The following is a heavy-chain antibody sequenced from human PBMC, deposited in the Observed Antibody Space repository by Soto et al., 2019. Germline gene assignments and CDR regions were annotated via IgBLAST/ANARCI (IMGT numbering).Heavy chain of an antibody. Sequence: EVQLVESGGGLVHPGGSLKLSCAVSGFTFSGSVMHWVRQAPGKGLEWLGRIRSRDSDYATSYAESVKGRVTISRDDSKNTAYLQVTSLKIEDTDLYYCTTSGNSYKGFDYWGQGTLVTVSS. CDR2: IRSRDSDYAT. CDR3: TTSGNSYKGFDY. D-gene: IGHD6-6*01. V-gene: IGHV3-73*01. CDR1: GFTFSGSV. J-gene: IGHJ4*02.